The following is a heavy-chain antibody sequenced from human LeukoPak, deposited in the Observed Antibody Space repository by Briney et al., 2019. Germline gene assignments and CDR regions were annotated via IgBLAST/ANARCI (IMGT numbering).Heavy chain of an antibody. J-gene: IGHJ4*02. V-gene: IGHV3-21*01. Sequence: GGSLRLSCAASGFTFSSYSMNWVRQAPGKGLEWVSSISSSSSYMYYADSVKGRFTISRDNAQNSLYLQMNTLRAEDKAVYYCARVIHSEYGSGAVGYWGQGTLVTVSS. D-gene: IGHD2-15*01. CDR3: ARVIHSEYGSGAVGY. CDR1: GFTFSSYS. CDR2: ISSSSSYM.